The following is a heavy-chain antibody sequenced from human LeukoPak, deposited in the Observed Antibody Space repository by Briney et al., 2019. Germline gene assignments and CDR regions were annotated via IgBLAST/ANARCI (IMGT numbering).Heavy chain of an antibody. V-gene: IGHV1-24*01. CDR3: TTGFTAMAVDYFDY. CDR1: GKPLSELS. CDR2: VDPEDDER. Sequence: ASVKVSCKVSGKPLSELSIHWLRQAPGYGLEWIGGVDPEDDERIYAQNFQGRVTMTEDTSIDTAYMDLSSLTSEDTAVYYCTTGFTAMAVDYFDYWAREPWSPSPQ. D-gene: IGHD5-18*01. J-gene: IGHJ4*02.